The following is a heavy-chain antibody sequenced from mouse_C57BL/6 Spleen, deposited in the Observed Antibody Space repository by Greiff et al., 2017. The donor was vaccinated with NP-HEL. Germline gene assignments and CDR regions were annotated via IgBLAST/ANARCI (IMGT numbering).Heavy chain of an antibody. CDR2: IDPSDSYT. Sequence: QVQLQQPGAELVRPGPSVKLSCKASGYTFTSYWMHWVKQRPGQGLEWIGVIDPSDSYTNYNQKFKGKATLTVDTSSSTAYMQLSSLTSEDSAVYYCARRIYYYGRSSPDYWGQGTTLTVSS. CDR1: GYTFTSYW. D-gene: IGHD1-1*01. J-gene: IGHJ2*01. V-gene: IGHV1-59*01. CDR3: ARRIYYYGRSSPDY.